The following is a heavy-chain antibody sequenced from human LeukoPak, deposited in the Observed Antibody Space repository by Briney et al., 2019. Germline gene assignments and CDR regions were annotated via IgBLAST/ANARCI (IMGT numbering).Heavy chain of an antibody. CDR1: GGSISSSSYY. CDR2: IYYSGST. J-gene: IGHJ2*01. V-gene: IGHV4-39*07. D-gene: IGHD2-15*01. Sequence: SETLSLTCTVSGGSISSSSYYWGWIRQPPGKGLEWIGSIYYSGSTYYNPSLKSRVTISVDTSKNQFSLKLSSVTAADTAVYYCARVWSCSGGSCYSGWYFDLWGRGTLVTVSS. CDR3: ARVWSCSGGSCYSGWYFDL.